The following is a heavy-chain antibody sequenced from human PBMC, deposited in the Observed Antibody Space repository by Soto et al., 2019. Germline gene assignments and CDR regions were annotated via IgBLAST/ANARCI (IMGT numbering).Heavy chain of an antibody. CDR3: VSVSGSYYYDY. J-gene: IGHJ4*02. CDR2: IHYGGGT. Sequence: SETLSLTCTVSGGSMSSYYWTWIRQPPGKGLEWIGFIHYGGGTVYNPALRSRVTVTVETSKKQFSLNLQMNSLKTEDTALYYCVSVSGSYYYDYWGQGTLVTVSS. V-gene: IGHV4-59*12. D-gene: IGHD3-10*01. CDR1: GGSMSSYY.